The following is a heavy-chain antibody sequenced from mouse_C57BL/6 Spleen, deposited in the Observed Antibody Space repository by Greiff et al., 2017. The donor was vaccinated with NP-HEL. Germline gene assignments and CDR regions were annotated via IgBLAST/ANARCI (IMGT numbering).Heavy chain of an antibody. CDR2: FDPETGGT. CDR3: TSSPFDY. J-gene: IGHJ2*01. V-gene: IGHV1-15*01. Sequence: QVQLQQSGAELVRPGASVTLSCKASGYTFTDYEMHWVKQTPVHGLEWRGGFDPETGGTAYNQKFKGKAILTADKSSSTAYMELRSLTSEDSAVYYCTSSPFDYWGQGTTLTVSS. CDR1: GYTFTDYE.